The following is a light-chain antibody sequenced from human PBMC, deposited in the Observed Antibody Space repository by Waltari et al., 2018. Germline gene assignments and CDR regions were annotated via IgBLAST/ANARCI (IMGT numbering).Light chain of an antibody. V-gene: IGLV1-40*01. CDR1: SPNIPAGYD. CDR2: RDD. Sequence: QSVLTQPPSVSGAPGQSVTISCTGSSPNIPAGYDVHWYQQIPCSAPKVLIYRDDNRPSGVPGRFSGSKSGTSASLSVTGLHAEDEADYFCQSYDRDLNAVLFGGGTKLTVL. J-gene: IGLJ2*01. CDR3: QSYDRDLNAVL.